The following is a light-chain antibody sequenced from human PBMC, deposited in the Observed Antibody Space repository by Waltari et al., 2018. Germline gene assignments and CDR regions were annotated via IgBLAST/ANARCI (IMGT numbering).Light chain of an antibody. CDR3: CSYAGSNSLV. J-gene: IGLJ2*01. CDR2: EVS. CDR1: SSDVGNYNY. V-gene: IGLV2-8*01. Sequence: QSALTQPPSASGSPGQSVTISCTGTSSDVGNYNYVSWYQHHPGKAPKLMIYEVSKRPSGVPDRFSGSKSGNTASLTVSGLQAEDEADYCCCSYAGSNSLVFGGGTKLTVL.